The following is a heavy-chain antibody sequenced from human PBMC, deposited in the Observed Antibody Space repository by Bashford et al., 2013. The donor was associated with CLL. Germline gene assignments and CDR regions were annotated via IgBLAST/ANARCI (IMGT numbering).Heavy chain of an antibody. CDR1: GGSFSGYY. Sequence: SETLSLTCAVYGGSFSGYYWSWIRQPPGKGLEWIGEINHSRSTNYNPSLKSRVTISVDTSKNQFSLKLSSVTAADTAVYYCARGPMIVVVINPGEPYYYYYYGMDVWGQGTTVTVSS. CDR2: INHSRST. CDR3: ARGPMIVVVINPGEPYYYYYYGMDV. V-gene: IGHV4-34*01. J-gene: IGHJ6*02. D-gene: IGHD3-22*01.